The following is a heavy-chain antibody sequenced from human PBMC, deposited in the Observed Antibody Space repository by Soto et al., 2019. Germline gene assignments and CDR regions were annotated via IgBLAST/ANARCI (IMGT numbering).Heavy chain of an antibody. V-gene: IGHV3-11*01. D-gene: IGHD6-19*01. J-gene: IGHJ5*02. CDR3: ARRTRGAGWFDP. Sequence: PGWSLRLSCAASGFRFCDNYMTWIRQAPGRGLEWVAYISDSGNIIYYADSVQGRFTVSRDNAKNSLYLQMNSLSAEDTAVFYCARRTRGAGWFDPWGQGTLVTVSS. CDR2: ISDSGNII. CDR1: GFRFCDNY.